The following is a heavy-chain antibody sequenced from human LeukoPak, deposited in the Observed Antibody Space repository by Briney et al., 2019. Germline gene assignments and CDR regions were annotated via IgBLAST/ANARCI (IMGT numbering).Heavy chain of an antibody. J-gene: IGHJ4*02. CDR2: ISSSSSTI. Sequence: GGSLRLSCAASGFTFSSYSMNWVRQAPGKGLEWVSYISSSSSTIYYADSVKGRFTISRDNAKNSLYLQMNSLRAEDTAVYYCARGIAGFWSGYVTSESKYYFDYWGQGTLVTVSS. V-gene: IGHV3-48*01. D-gene: IGHD3-3*01. CDR3: ARGIAGFWSGYVTSESKYYFDY. CDR1: GFTFSSYS.